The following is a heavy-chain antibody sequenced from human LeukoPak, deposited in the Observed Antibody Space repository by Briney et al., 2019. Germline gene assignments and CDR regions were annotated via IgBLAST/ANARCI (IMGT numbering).Heavy chain of an antibody. CDR3: AELGITMIGVV. J-gene: IGHJ6*03. CDR2: IISGGTTI. CDR1: GFTFSSYE. Sequence: GGSLTLSCAASGFTFSSYEVNWVRPARGKGLGWVSYIISGGTTIYYAESVKVRFTFSSDNAKNSLYLQMNRLRTGGEVLFECAELGITMIGVVWGKGTTVTIS. V-gene: IGHV3-48*03. D-gene: IGHD3-22*01.